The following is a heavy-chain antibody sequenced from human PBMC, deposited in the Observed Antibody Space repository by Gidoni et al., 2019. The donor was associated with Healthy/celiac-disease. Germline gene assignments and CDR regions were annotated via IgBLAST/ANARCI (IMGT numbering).Heavy chain of an antibody. Sequence: QITLKESGPTLVKPTQTLTLTCTFSGFSLSTSGVGVGWIRQPPGKALEWLALIYWNDDKRYSPSLKSRLTITKDTSKNQVVLTMTNMDPVDTATYYCARKPALGYGDPHFDYWGQGTLVTVSS. J-gene: IGHJ4*02. CDR1: GFSLSTSGVG. V-gene: IGHV2-5*01. D-gene: IGHD4-17*01. CDR2: IYWNDDK. CDR3: ARKPALGYGDPHFDY.